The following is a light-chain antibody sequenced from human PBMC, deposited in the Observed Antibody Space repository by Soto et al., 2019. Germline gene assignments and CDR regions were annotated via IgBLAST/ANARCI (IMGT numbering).Light chain of an antibody. CDR1: QTVSNNY. J-gene: IGKJ1*01. Sequence: EIVLTLAPGTLSLSPGERATLSCRASQTVSNNYLAWYQQKPGQAPRLLIYGACGRATGIPDRCSGSGSGTYFTLTSSRLEPEDFAVYYWQQYGSSGTFGQGTTVDIK. CDR3: QQYGSSGT. CDR2: GAC. V-gene: IGKV3-20*01.